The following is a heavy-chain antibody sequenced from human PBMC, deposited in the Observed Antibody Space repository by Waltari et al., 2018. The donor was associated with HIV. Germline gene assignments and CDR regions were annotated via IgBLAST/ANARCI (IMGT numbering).Heavy chain of an antibody. Sequence: QFKLQESGPRLRKPSETLYPTCTKSGGPMNTRDYYWGWVRQPPGKGLEWIGNIHYNGRTFYNPSLQSRVTLSLDKSDNQFFLNFISVIAADTAVYYCARDSGLFMYDSRRAVLNWFDPWGQGLLVTVSS. CDR2: IHYNGRT. D-gene: IGHD3-9*01. J-gene: IGHJ5*02. CDR1: GGPMNTRDYY. CDR3: ARDSGLFMYDSRRAVLNWFDP. V-gene: IGHV4-39*07.